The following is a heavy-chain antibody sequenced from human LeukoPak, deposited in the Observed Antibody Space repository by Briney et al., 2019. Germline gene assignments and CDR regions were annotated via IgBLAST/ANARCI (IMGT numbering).Heavy chain of an antibody. Sequence: PGESLRLSCAASGSTFSSYAVSWVRQAPGKGLEWVSAISGTGGNTYYADSVKGRFTISIDNSKNTLYLQMNSLRDEDTAVYYCAKAQSSGFYWYFDCRGQGNLVTVSS. CDR3: AKAQSSGFYWYFDC. V-gene: IGHV3-23*01. J-gene: IGHJ4*02. CDR2: ISGTGGNT. CDR1: GSTFSSYA. D-gene: IGHD3-22*01.